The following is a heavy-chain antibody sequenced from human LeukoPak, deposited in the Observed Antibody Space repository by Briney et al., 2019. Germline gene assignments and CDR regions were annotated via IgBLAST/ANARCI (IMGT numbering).Heavy chain of an antibody. J-gene: IGHJ4*02. CDR3: ARDVPSAWGTLNY. CDR1: GFTFDNHE. V-gene: IGHV3-48*03. D-gene: IGHD3-16*01. Sequence: GGSLRLSCRASGFTFDNHEMNWVRQAPGKGLEWISYISSVSSTIYYADSMKGRFTISRDNVKNTLYLQMNSLRIEDTAVYYCARDVPSAWGTLNYWGQGTLVTVSS. CDR2: ISSVSSTI.